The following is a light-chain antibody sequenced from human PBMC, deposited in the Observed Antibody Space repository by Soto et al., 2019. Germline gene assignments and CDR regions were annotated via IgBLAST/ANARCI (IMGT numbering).Light chain of an antibody. CDR1: QSISSL. CDR3: QEYTSFWYT. Sequence: DIQMTQSPSTLSASVGDRVTITCRASQSISSLLAWYQQKPGKAPNLLIYDVSNLESGVPSRFSGSGSGTECTLTISSLQPDDFATYYCQEYTSFWYTFGQGTRLELK. V-gene: IGKV1-5*01. J-gene: IGKJ2*01. CDR2: DVS.